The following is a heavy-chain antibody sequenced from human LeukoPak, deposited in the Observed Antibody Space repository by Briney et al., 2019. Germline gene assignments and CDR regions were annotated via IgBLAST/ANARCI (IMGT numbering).Heavy chain of an antibody. Sequence: GGSLRLSCAASGFTFSSYAMHWVRQAPGKGLEWVTVTSYDGSNKYHADSVKGRFTISRDNSKNTLYLQMNSLSAEDTAVYYCASGTMIVPYYFEYWGQGTQVTVSS. CDR3: ASGTMIVPYYFEY. CDR2: TSYDGSNK. D-gene: IGHD3-22*01. CDR1: GFTFSSYA. V-gene: IGHV3-30-3*01. J-gene: IGHJ4*02.